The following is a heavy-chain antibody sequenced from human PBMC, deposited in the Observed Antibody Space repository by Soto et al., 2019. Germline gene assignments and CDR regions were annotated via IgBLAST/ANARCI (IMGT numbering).Heavy chain of an antibody. Sequence: SETLSLTCTVSGGSISSSSYYWGWIRQPPGNGLEWIGSIYYNGSTYYNPSLKSRVTISVDTSKNKCSLKLRSVTAADTAVYYCAREEITGTTQCDYWGQGPLVTVSS. D-gene: IGHD1-7*01. CDR2: IYYNGST. CDR3: AREEITGTTQCDY. J-gene: IGHJ4*02. V-gene: IGHV4-39*07. CDR1: GGSISSSSYY.